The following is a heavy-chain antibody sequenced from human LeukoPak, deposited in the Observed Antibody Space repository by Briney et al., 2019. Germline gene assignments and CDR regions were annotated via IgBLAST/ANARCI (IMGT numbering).Heavy chain of an antibody. Sequence: GGSLRLSCAASGFTFSSYSMNWVRQAPGEGLEWVSSISSSSSYIYYADSVKGRFTISRDNAKNSLYLQMNSLRAEDTAVYYCARGRGSSFDPWGQGTLVTVSS. CDR3: ARGRGSSFDP. V-gene: IGHV3-21*01. CDR2: ISSSSSYI. D-gene: IGHD6-13*01. CDR1: GFTFSSYS. J-gene: IGHJ5*02.